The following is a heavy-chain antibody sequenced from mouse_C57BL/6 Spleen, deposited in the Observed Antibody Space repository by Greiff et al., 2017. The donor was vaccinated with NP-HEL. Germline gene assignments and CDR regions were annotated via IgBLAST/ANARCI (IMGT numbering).Heavy chain of an antibody. D-gene: IGHD1-1*02. CDR1: GYTFTDYA. J-gene: IGHJ1*03. Sequence: QVHVKQSGPELVRPGVSVKISCKGSGYTFTDYAMHWVKQSHAKSLEWIGVISTYYGDASYNQKFKDKATMTVDKSSSTAYMELARLTSEDSAVYYCARPVGSYWYFDVWGTGTTVTVSS. V-gene: IGHV1-67*01. CDR3: ARPVGSYWYFDV. CDR2: ISTYYGDA.